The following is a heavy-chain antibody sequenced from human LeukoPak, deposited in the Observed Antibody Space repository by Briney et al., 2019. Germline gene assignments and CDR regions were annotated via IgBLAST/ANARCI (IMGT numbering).Heavy chain of an antibody. Sequence: QPGGSLRLSCAASGFTFSSHAMSWVRQAPGKGLEWVSVISNSAGSTFYADSVKGRFTISRDNAKNSLYLQMNSLRAEDTAVYFCARGSGYYDRVLDYWGQGTLVTVSS. CDR3: ARGSGYYDRVLDY. J-gene: IGHJ4*02. V-gene: IGHV3-23*01. CDR1: GFTFSSHA. D-gene: IGHD3-22*01. CDR2: ISNSAGST.